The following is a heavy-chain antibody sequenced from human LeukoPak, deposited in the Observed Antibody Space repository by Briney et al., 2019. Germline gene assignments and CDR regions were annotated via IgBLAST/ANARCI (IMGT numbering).Heavy chain of an antibody. CDR3: ARGGDFWSGYSPLDNWFDP. CDR1: GGSVSSGSYS. J-gene: IGHJ5*02. V-gene: IGHV4-30-2*01. Sequence: SETLSLTCTVSGGSVSSGSYSWSWIRQPPGRGLEWIGYIYHSGSTYYNPSLKSRVTISVDRSKNQFSLKLSSVTAADTAVYYCARGGDFWSGYSPLDNWFDPWGQGTLVTVSS. D-gene: IGHD3-3*01. CDR2: IYHSGST.